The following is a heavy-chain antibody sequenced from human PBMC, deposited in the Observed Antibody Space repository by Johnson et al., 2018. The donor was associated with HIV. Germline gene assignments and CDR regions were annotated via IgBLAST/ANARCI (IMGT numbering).Heavy chain of an antibody. CDR1: GFTFDDYG. Sequence: MLLVESGGGVVRPGGSLKVSCAASGFTFDDYGMSWVRQAPGKGLEWVSGINWNGGSTGYADSVKGRFTISRDNAKNYLYLQMNSLRAEETALYYCARGYCSSTSCYSFFSPFDIWGQGTMVTVSS. CDR3: ARGYCSSTSCYSFFSPFDI. J-gene: IGHJ3*02. CDR2: INWNGGST. V-gene: IGHV3-20*04. D-gene: IGHD2-2*01.